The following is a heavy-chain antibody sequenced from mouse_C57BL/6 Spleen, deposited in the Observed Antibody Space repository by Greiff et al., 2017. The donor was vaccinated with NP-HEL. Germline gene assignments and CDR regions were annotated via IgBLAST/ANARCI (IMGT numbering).Heavy chain of an antibody. CDR1: GYTFTSYW. CDR3: AIHLYYDYVDY. CDR2: IDPSDSYT. Sequence: VQLQQPGAELVRPGTSVKLSCKASGYTFTSYWMHWVKQRPGQGLEWIGVIDPSDSYTNYNQKFKGKATLTVDTSSSTAYMQLSSLTSEDSAVYYCAIHLYYDYVDYWGQGTTLTVSS. J-gene: IGHJ2*01. D-gene: IGHD2-4*01. V-gene: IGHV1-59*01.